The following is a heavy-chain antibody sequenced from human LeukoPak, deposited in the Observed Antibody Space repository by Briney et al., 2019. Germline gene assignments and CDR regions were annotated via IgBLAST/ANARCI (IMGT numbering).Heavy chain of an antibody. V-gene: IGHV3-7*03. CDR1: GFTFSSYS. D-gene: IGHD1-14*01. J-gene: IGHJ4*02. Sequence: PGGSLRLSCAASGFTFSSYSMNWVRQASGKGLEWMANIKQDGSERNYMDSVKGRFTLSRDNTKNSIYLQMNSLRADDTAIYYCARGGTRRPSPFDYWGQGILVTVSS. CDR3: ARGGTRRPSPFDY. CDR2: IKQDGSER.